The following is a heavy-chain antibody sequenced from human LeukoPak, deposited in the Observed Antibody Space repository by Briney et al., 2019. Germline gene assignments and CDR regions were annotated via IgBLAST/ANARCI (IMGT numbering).Heavy chain of an antibody. CDR1: GGSISSGGYY. CDR2: IYYSGST. CDR3: ARQQLVRFYYFDY. J-gene: IGHJ4*02. V-gene: IGHV4-31*03. D-gene: IGHD6-13*01. Sequence: SQTLSLTCTVSGGSISSGGYYWSWIRQHPGKGLEGIGYIYYSGSTYYNTSLTSRVTISVATSKNKFSLKLSSVTAADKAVYYCARQQLVRFYYFDYWGQGTLVTVSS.